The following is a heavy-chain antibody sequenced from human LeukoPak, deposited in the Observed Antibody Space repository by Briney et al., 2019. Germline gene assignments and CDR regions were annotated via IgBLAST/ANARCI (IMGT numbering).Heavy chain of an antibody. J-gene: IGHJ4*02. CDR2: INPNSGGT. V-gene: IGHV1-2*02. D-gene: IGHD2-2*01. Sequence: GASVKVSCKASGYTFTCYYMYWVRQAPGQGLEWMGWINPNSGGTNYAQKFQGRVTMTMDTSISTAYMELSRLRSDDTAVYFCARDLSRWGPAWHCSSTSCYPGTFDYWGQGTLVTVSS. CDR1: GYTFTCYY. CDR3: ARDLSRWGPAWHCSSTSCYPGTFDY.